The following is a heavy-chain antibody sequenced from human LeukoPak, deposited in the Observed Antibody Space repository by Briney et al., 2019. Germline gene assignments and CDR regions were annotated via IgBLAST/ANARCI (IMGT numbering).Heavy chain of an antibody. V-gene: IGHV3-7*01. CDR2: INPDGNKK. CDR1: GLTFSSSW. J-gene: IGHJ4*02. D-gene: IGHD5-18*01. CDR3: ARDLAYSRLDY. Sequence: GGSLRLSCAVSGLTFSSSWMDWVRQAAGKGLEWVASINPDGNKKYSADSVKGRFTISRDNAENSLYLQMNSLRVEDTAFYYCARDLAYSRLDYWGQGMLVTVSS.